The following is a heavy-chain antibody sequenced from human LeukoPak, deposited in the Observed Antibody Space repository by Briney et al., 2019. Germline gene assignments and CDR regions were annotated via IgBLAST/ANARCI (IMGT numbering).Heavy chain of an antibody. CDR2: IYPGDSDT. CDR1: GYSFTSYW. D-gene: IGHD6-19*01. Sequence: GESLKISCKGSGYSFTSYWIGWVRQMPGKGLEWMGIIYPGDSDTRYSPSFQGQVTISADKSISTAYLQWSSLKASDTAMYYCARRKGQGLGLAYFDLWGRGNLVTVSS. J-gene: IGHJ2*01. V-gene: IGHV5-51*01. CDR3: ARRKGQGLGLAYFDL.